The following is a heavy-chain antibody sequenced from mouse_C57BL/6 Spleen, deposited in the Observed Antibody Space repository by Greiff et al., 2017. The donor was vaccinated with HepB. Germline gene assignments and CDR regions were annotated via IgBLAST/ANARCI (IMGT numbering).Heavy chain of an antibody. J-gene: IGHJ2*01. D-gene: IGHD1-1*01. CDR3: AREGDYYGSSPYFDY. Sequence: VKLQESGPGLVKPSQSLSLTCSVTGYSITSGYYWNWIRQFPGNKLEWMGYISYDGSNNYNPSLKNRISITRDTSKNQFFLKLNSVTTEDTATYYCAREGDYYGSSPYFDYWGQGTTLTVSS. CDR1: GYSITSGYY. CDR2: ISYDGSN. V-gene: IGHV3-6*01.